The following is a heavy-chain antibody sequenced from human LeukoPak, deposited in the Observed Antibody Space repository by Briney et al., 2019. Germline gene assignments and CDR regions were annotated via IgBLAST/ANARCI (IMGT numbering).Heavy chain of an antibody. Sequence: GGSLRLSCAASGFTFSTYEMTWVRQAPGKGLEWVSYISSSGRNSYYADSVKGRFTISRDNAKNSLYLQMNSLRAEDTAVYYCASTPPSYYYGMDVWGQGTTVTVSS. V-gene: IGHV3-48*03. CDR1: GFTFSTYE. CDR3: ASTPPSYYYGMDV. J-gene: IGHJ6*02. D-gene: IGHD2-15*01. CDR2: ISSSGRNS.